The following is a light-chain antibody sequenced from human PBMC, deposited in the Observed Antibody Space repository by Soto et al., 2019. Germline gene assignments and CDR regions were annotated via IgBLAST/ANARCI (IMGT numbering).Light chain of an antibody. Sequence: IQLTQSPSSLSASVGDSVTISCRASQDISNWLAWYQQKPGEAPKFLIYAASNLQSGVPSKFSVSGSGTDFTLTISSLQPEDFAVYYCQQARRFPITFGQGTRLENK. CDR2: AAS. J-gene: IGKJ5*01. V-gene: IGKV1-12*01. CDR1: QDISNW. CDR3: QQARRFPIT.